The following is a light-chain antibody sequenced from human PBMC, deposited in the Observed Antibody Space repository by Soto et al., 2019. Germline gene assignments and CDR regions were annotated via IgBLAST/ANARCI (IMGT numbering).Light chain of an antibody. V-gene: IGKV3-15*01. CDR3: QQLNNWPRT. CDR1: QSVSSK. J-gene: IGKJ1*01. Sequence: EIAMTQSPANPCLSPGERATLSCRAGQSVSSKLAWYQQKPGQAPRVLIYDASTRATGIPARFSVSGSGTEFTLTISSLKYEDFAVYSCQQLNNWPRTFGQGTKVDIK. CDR2: DAS.